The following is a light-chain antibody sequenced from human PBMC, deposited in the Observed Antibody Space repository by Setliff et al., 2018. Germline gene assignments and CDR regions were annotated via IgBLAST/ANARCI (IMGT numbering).Light chain of an antibody. V-gene: IGLV2-11*01. Sequence: QSALPQPRSVSGSPGQSVTISCTGASRDVGAYNYVSWYQQHPGKVPKLMIYDVTKRPSGVPDRFSGSKSGNTASLTVSGLQAEDEADYYCCSYTGFSYVFGSGTKV. CDR1: SRDVGAYNY. J-gene: IGLJ1*01. CDR2: DVT. CDR3: CSYTGFSYV.